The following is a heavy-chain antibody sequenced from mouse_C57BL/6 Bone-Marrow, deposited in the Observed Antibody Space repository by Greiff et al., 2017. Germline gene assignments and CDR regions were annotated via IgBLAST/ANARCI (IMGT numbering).Heavy chain of an antibody. V-gene: IGHV5-15*04. J-gene: IGHJ3*01. CDR1: GFTFSDYG. D-gene: IGHD1-1*01. CDR3: ARREDYYGSSYGFAY. Sequence: EVQVVESGGGLVQPGGSLKLSCAASGFTFSDYGMAWVRQAPRKGPEWVAFISNLAYSIYYADTVTGRFTISRENAKNTLYLDMSSLRSEDTDMYYCARREDYYGSSYGFAYWGQGTLGTVSA. CDR2: ISNLAYSI.